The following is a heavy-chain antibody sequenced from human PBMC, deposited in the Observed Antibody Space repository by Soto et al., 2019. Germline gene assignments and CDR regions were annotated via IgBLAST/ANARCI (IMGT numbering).Heavy chain of an antibody. CDR2: IYHSGST. Sequence: SETLSLTCAVSGGSISSGGYSWSWIRQPPGKGLEWIGYIYHSGSTYYNPSLKSRVTIPVDTSKNQFSLKLSSVTAADTAVYYCARRYGGNFDYWGQGTLVTVSS. J-gene: IGHJ4*02. CDR3: ARRYGGNFDY. V-gene: IGHV4-61*08. CDR1: GGSISSGGYS. D-gene: IGHD1-26*01.